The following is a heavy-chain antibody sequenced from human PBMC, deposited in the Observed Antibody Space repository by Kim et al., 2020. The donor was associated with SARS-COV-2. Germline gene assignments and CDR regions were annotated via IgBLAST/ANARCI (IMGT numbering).Heavy chain of an antibody. V-gene: IGHV3-23*01. CDR3: SASDY. J-gene: IGHJ4*02. CDR2: SDSGGRT. Sequence: SDSGGRTHYAASVKGRFTISRDNSKNTLYLQLNSLRAEDTAVYYCSASDYWGQGTLVTVSS.